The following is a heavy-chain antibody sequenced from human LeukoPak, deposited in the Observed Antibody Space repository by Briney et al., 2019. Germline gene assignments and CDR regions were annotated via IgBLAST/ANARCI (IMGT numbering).Heavy chain of an antibody. CDR2: ISWNSGSI. J-gene: IGHJ4*02. CDR1: GFTFDDYA. V-gene: IGHV3-9*01. CDR3: AKSSSDHTYYYDSSGYLDY. Sequence: PGGSLRLSCAASGFTFDDYAMHWVRQAPGKGLEWFSGISWNSGSIGYVDSVKGRFTISRDNAKNSLYLQMNSLRAEDTALYYCAKSSSDHTYYYDSSGYLDYWGQGTLVTVSS. D-gene: IGHD3-22*01.